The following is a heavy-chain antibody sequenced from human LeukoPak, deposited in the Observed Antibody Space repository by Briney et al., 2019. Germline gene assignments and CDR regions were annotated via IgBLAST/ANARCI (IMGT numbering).Heavy chain of an antibody. Sequence: ASVKVSCKASGYTFTSYDINWVRQATGQGLEWMGWMNPNSGNTGYAQKFQGRVTTTRNTSISTAYMELSSLRSEDTAVYYCARWVTVTTSEGMDVWGKGTTVTVSS. CDR3: ARWVTVTTSEGMDV. V-gene: IGHV1-8*01. CDR1: GYTFTSYD. CDR2: MNPNSGNT. D-gene: IGHD4-17*01. J-gene: IGHJ6*04.